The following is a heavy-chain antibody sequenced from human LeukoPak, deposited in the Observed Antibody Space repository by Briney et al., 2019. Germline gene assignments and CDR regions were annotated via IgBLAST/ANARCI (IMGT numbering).Heavy chain of an antibody. D-gene: IGHD1-14*01. V-gene: IGHV4-59*01. J-gene: IGHJ5*02. Sequence: SETLSLTCTVSGGSISSYYWSWIRQPPGKGLEWIGCIYYSGSTNYNPSLKSRVTISVDTSKNQFSLKLSSVTAADTAVYYCARKGPGNFDPWGQGTLVTVSS. CDR1: GGSISSYY. CDR3: ARKGPGNFDP. CDR2: IYYSGST.